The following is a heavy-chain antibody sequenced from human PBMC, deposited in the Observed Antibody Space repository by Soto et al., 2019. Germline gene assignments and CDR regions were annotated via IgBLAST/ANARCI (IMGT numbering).Heavy chain of an antibody. D-gene: IGHD2-15*01. Sequence: SETLSLTCTVSGGSISSYYWSWIRQPPGKGLEWIGYIYYSGSTNYNPSLKSRVTISVDTSKNQFSLNLSSVTAADTAVYYCARGIFFDFWGQGALVTVSS. V-gene: IGHV4-59*12. J-gene: IGHJ4*02. CDR2: IYYSGST. CDR3: ARGIFFDF. CDR1: GGSISSYY.